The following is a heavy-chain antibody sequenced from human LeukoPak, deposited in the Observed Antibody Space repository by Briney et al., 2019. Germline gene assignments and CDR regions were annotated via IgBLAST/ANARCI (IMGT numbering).Heavy chain of an antibody. CDR1: GFTFSSYA. J-gene: IGHJ4*02. CDR3: AKEQTSSGYFDY. Sequence: SGGSLRLSCAASGFTFSSYAMSWLRQAPEKGLEWVSGISSSGGSTYYADSVKGRFTISRDNSKNTLYLQMNSLRAEDTALYYCAKEQTSSGYFDYWGQGTLVTVSS. D-gene: IGHD3-10*01. CDR2: ISSSGGST. V-gene: IGHV3-23*01.